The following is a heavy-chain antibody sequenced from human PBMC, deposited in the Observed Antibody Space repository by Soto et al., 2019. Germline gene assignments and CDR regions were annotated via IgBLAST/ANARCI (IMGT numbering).Heavy chain of an antibody. V-gene: IGHV2-26*01. CDR1: GFSLSNARMG. Sequence: QVTLKESGPVLVKPTETLTLTCTVSGFSLSNARMGVRWIRQPPGKALECLAHIFSNDEKSYSISLKSRLTISKDTSKSQVVLTMTNMDPVDTATYDCARRLGTVVTWRYDGMDVWGQGTTVTVSS. CDR2: IFSNDEK. J-gene: IGHJ6*02. D-gene: IGHD2-21*02. CDR3: ARRLGTVVTWRYDGMDV.